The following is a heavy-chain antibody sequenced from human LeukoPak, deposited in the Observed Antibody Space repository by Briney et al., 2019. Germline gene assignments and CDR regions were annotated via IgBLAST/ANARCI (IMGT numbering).Heavy chain of an antibody. CDR3: AISLMAAPGYYFDY. CDR2: INPSTSGT. V-gene: IGHV1-46*01. D-gene: IGHD6-13*01. Sequence: ASVKVSCKASGGTFSSYAISWVRQAPGQGLEWMGLINPSTSGTSYAQRFQGRVTMTRDTSTTTVYMELSSLRSEDTALYYCAISLMAAPGYYFDYWGQGTLVTVSS. J-gene: IGHJ4*02. CDR1: GGTFSSYA.